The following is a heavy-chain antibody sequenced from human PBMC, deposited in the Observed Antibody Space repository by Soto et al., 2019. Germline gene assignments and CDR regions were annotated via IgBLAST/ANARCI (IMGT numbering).Heavy chain of an antibody. Sequence: PSLKVACAISAGRVSSHSVSWNWIQPYPSRVLEWLGMAYYRSTRHTDYALSVKSRITINPDTSKNHFSLQLNSVTPDDTAVYYCATARTSIFGVVANYYYYCMDGWGQ. CDR3: ATARTSIFGVVANYYYYCMDG. D-gene: IGHD3-3*01. V-gene: IGHV6-1*01. CDR1: AGRVSSHSVS. CDR2: AYYRSTRHT. J-gene: IGHJ6*02.